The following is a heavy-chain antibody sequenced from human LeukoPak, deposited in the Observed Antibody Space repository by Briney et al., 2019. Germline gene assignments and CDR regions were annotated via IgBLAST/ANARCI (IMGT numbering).Heavy chain of an antibody. CDR1: GGSISSSSYY. Sequence: SETLSLTCTVSGGSISSSSYYWGWIRQPPGKGLEWIGSIYYSGSTYYNPSLKSRVTISVDTSKNQFSLKLSFVTAADTAVYYCASRRSRYSSSWYWGSLFDYWGQGTLVTVSS. CDR2: IYYSGST. J-gene: IGHJ4*02. D-gene: IGHD6-13*01. V-gene: IGHV4-39*01. CDR3: ASRRSRYSSSWYWGSLFDY.